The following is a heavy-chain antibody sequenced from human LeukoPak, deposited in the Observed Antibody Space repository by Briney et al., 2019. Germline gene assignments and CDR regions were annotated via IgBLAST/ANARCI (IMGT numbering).Heavy chain of an antibody. CDR3: AGGPWTEYFQY. CDR1: GGSISNHY. Sequence: SETLSLTCTVSGGSISNHYWSWIRQSPGQGLEWIGYIYSSGSTNYNPSLKSRVTISVDTSKNHFTLKLSSVITADTAVYYCAGGPWTEYFQYWGQGILVTVSS. J-gene: IGHJ1*01. V-gene: IGHV4-59*11. CDR2: IYSSGST.